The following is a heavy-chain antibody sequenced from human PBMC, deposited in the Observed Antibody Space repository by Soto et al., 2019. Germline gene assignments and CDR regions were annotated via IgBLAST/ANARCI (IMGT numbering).Heavy chain of an antibody. Sequence: GGSLRLSCAASGFTFSSYAMSWVRQAPGKGLEWVSALSDSGGSTYYADSVKGRFTISRDNSKNTLYLQMNSLRAEDTAVYYCAKDLEGIQLWSLYYWGQGTLVTVSS. CDR3: AKDLEGIQLWSLYY. D-gene: IGHD5-18*01. CDR1: GFTFSSYA. V-gene: IGHV3-23*01. CDR2: LSDSGGST. J-gene: IGHJ4*02.